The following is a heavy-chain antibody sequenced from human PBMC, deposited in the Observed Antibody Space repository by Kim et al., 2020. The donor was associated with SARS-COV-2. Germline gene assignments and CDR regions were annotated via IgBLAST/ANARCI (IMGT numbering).Heavy chain of an antibody. CDR2: ISNDGRDK. CDR3: AKDKTPLAAAYYFDY. J-gene: IGHJ4*02. D-gene: IGHD6-13*01. CDR1: GFTFSSYP. V-gene: IGHV3-30*18. Sequence: GGSLRLSCAVSGFTFSSYPMHWVRQAPGKGLEWVAVISNDGRDKHYTDSVKGRSTIYRDNSKNTVWLQMSSLRSDDTAMYYCAKDKTPLAAAYYFDYWGQGILLTVTS.